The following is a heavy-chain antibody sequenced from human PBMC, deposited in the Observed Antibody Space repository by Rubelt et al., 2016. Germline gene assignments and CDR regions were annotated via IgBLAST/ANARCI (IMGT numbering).Heavy chain of an antibody. CDR1: GFAFNTFN. V-gene: IGHV3-48*02. D-gene: IGHD4-23*01. CDR2: ISSTSTSV. Sequence: EVQLLESGGGLVQPGGSLRLSCAGSGFAFNTFNMNWVRQAPGKGLEWISYISSTSTSVYYADSVKGRFTISRDSARNSMDLQMNSLRDEDTAVYYCVTDVRWRLRNWGQGTRVTVSS. J-gene: IGHJ1*01. CDR3: VTDVRWRLRN.